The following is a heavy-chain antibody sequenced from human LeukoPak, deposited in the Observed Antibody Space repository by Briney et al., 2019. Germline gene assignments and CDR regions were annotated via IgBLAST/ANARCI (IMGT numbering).Heavy chain of an antibody. J-gene: IGHJ4*02. CDR1: GFTFSTHG. Sequence: GGSLRLSCAGSGFTFSTHGMNWVRQAPGKGLEWVSGVTPSGDPTYYADSVKGRFIISRDNAKNSLYLQMNSLRVEDTAVYYCAKVAKYYYGSETYYFFEHWGQGTPVTASS. V-gene: IGHV3-23*01. D-gene: IGHD3-10*01. CDR3: AKVAKYYYGSETYYFFEH. CDR2: VTPSGDPT.